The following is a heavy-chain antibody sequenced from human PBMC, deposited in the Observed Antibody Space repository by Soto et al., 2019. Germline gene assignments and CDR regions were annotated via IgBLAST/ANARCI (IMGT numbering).Heavy chain of an antibody. J-gene: IGHJ5*02. Sequence: GASVKVSCKASGGTLSNDAINWVRQAPGQGLEWMGRIIPIFDTVDHAQKFQGRVTITADGSTSTAYMELSSLTSDDTAVYYCARDRERVPGTPGWFDPWGQGTLVTVSS. CDR2: IIPIFDTV. V-gene: IGHV1-69*13. CDR1: GGTLSNDA. CDR3: ARDRERVPGTPGWFDP. D-gene: IGHD6-19*01.